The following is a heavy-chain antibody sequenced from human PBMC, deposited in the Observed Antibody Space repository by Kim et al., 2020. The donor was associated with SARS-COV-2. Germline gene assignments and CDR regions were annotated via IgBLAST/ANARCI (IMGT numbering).Heavy chain of an antibody. CDR3: AKDLLRYFDWLPYYYYYYGMDV. J-gene: IGHJ6*02. V-gene: IGHV3-30*18. Sequence: GGSLRLSCAASGFTFSSYGMHWVRQAPGKGLEWVAVISYDGSNKYYADSVKGRFTISRDNSKNTLYLQMNSLRAEDTAVYYCAKDLLRYFDWLPYYYYYYGMDVWGQGTTVTVS. CDR2: ISYDGSNK. D-gene: IGHD3-9*01. CDR1: GFTFSSYG.